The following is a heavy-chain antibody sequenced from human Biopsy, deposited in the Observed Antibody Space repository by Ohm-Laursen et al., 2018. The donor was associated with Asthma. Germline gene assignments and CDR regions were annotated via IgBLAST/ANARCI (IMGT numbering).Heavy chain of an antibody. CDR3: ARHPYNFGGFDY. D-gene: IGHD5-24*01. CDR1: GYTFRSYG. CDR2: ISPFTGDT. V-gene: IGHV1-18*04. Sequence: GASVKVSCKASGYTFRSYGVSWVRQAPGQGLEWMGWISPFTGDTHFGQKFQGRVTMTTDTSTDTAYMELRSLRSDGTAVYYCARHPYNFGGFDYWGQGSLVLVSS. J-gene: IGHJ4*02.